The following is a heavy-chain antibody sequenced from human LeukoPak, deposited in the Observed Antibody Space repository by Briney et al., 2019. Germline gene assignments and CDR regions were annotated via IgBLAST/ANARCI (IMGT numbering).Heavy chain of an antibody. Sequence: GGSLRLSCAASGFTFSSHWMSWVRQAPGKGLDWVANIKQDGSEKYYVDSVKGRFTISRDNAKNSLYLQMNSLRAEDTAVYYCARGEWLRSHYFDFWGQGTLVTVSS. D-gene: IGHD5-12*01. CDR3: ARGEWLRSHYFDF. V-gene: IGHV3-7*01. CDR1: GFTFSSHW. CDR2: IKQDGSEK. J-gene: IGHJ4*02.